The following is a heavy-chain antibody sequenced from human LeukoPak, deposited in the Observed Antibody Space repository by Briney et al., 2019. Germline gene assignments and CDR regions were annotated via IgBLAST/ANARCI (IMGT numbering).Heavy chain of an antibody. CDR1: GGSISSSSYY. J-gene: IGHJ3*02. CDR2: IYYSGST. V-gene: IGHV4-39*01. D-gene: IGHD6-13*01. CDR3: ASLAAGFDAFDI. Sequence: SETLSLTCTVSGGSISSSSYYWGWIRQPPGKGLEWIGSIYYSGSTYYNPSLKSRVTISVDTSKNQFSLKLSSVTAADMAVYYRASLAAGFDAFDIWGQGTMVTVSS.